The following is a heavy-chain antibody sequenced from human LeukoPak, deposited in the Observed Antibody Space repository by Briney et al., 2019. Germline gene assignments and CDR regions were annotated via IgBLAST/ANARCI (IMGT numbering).Heavy chain of an antibody. V-gene: IGHV3-30-3*01. Sequence: GGSLRLSCAASGFTFSSYAMPWVRQAPGKGLEWVAVISYDGSNKYYADSVKGRFTISRDNSKNTLYLQMNSLRAEDTAVYYCARDAYYYGSGSRSKFDYWGQGTLVTVSS. J-gene: IGHJ4*02. CDR3: ARDAYYYGSGSRSKFDY. CDR2: ISYDGSNK. D-gene: IGHD3-10*01. CDR1: GFTFSSYA.